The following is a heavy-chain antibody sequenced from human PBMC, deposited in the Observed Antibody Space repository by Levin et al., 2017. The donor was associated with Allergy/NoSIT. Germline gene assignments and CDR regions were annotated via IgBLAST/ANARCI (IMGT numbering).Heavy chain of an antibody. CDR1: GYTFTSYD. Sequence: GESLKISCKASGYTFTSYDINWVRQATGQGLEWMGWMNPNSGNTGYAQKFQGRVTMTRNTSISTAYMELSSLRSEDTAVYYCARSWPWLEGPYYYYGMDVWGQGTTVTVSS. D-gene: IGHD6-19*01. V-gene: IGHV1-8*01. CDR2: MNPNSGNT. J-gene: IGHJ6*02. CDR3: ARSWPWLEGPYYYYGMDV.